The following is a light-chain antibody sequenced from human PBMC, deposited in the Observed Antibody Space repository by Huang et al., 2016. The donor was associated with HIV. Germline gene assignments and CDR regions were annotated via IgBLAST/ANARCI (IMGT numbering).Light chain of an antibody. V-gene: IGKV1-27*01. CDR3: QKYDSAPRT. CDR2: VAS. J-gene: IGKJ1*01. CDR1: QVIGNS. Sequence: DIQMTQSPSSLSAFVGDTVTITCRARQVIGNSLAWYQQKPGRPPKLLIYVASTLQSGVPSRFSGSGSGTDFTLTISNLQTEDIATYYCQKYDSAPRTFGQGTRV.